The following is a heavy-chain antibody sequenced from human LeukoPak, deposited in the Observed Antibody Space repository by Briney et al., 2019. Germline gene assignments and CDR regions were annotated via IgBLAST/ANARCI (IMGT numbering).Heavy chain of an antibody. J-gene: IGHJ3*02. CDR1: GFTFSSYG. V-gene: IGHV3-23*01. CDR2: ISGSGGST. Sequence: GGSLRLSCAASGFTFSSYGMHWVRQAPGKGLEWVSAISGSGGSTYYADSVKGRFTISRDNSKNTLYLQMNSLRAEDTAVYYCAKDRGYDSSGRNSPIAFDIWGQGTMVTVSS. CDR3: AKDRGYDSSGRNSPIAFDI. D-gene: IGHD3-22*01.